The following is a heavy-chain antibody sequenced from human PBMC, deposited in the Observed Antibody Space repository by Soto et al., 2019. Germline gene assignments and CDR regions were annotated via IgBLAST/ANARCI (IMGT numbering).Heavy chain of an antibody. CDR3: ARYDFGNFDY. CDR1: GGSISSYY. D-gene: IGHD3-3*01. J-gene: IGHJ4*02. V-gene: IGHV4-59*01. CDR2: IYYSGST. Sequence: SETLSHTCTVSGGSISSYYWSWIRQPPGKGLEWIGYIYYSGSTNYNPSLKSRVTISVDTSKNQFSLKLSSVTAADTAVYYCARYDFGNFDYWGQGTLVTVSS.